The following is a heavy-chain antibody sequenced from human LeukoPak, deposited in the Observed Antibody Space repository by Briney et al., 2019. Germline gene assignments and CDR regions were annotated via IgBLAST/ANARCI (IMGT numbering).Heavy chain of an antibody. D-gene: IGHD3-10*01. CDR2: ISSSSNFI. CDR3: ASEGSGSYSDY. V-gene: IGHV3-21*01. Sequence: PGGSLRLFCAASGFTFSSFTMNWVRQATGKGLEWVSSISSSSNFIYYADSLKGRFTISRDNAKNSLYLQMNSLRAEDTAVYYCASEGSGSYSDYWGQGTLVTVSS. J-gene: IGHJ4*02. CDR1: GFTFSSFT.